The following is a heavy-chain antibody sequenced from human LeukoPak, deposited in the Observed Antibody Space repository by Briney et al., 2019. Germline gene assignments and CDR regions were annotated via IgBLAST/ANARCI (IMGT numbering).Heavy chain of an antibody. CDR1: GGTFSSYA. V-gene: IGHV1-69*13. Sequence: SVKVSCKASGGTFSSYAISWVRQAPGQGLEWMGGIIPIFGTANYAQEFQGRVTITADESTSTAYMELSSLRSEDTAVYYCARSAFPEEHYYYGMDVWGKGTTVTVSS. CDR3: ARSAFPEEHYYYGMDV. D-gene: IGHD1-26*01. CDR2: IIPIFGTA. J-gene: IGHJ6*04.